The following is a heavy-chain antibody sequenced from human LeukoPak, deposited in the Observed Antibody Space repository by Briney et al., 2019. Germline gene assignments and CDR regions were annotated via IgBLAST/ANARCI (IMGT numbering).Heavy chain of an antibody. Sequence: GGSLRLSCSASGFTFSSYIMNWVRQTPGKGLEWVSSITSNSRYIYYPDSVKGRFTISRDNAKNSLHLQMNSLRAEDTAVYYCARGNPTEGAFDYWGQGTLVTVSS. J-gene: IGHJ4*02. D-gene: IGHD1-26*01. CDR3: ARGNPTEGAFDY. CDR2: ITSNSRYI. V-gene: IGHV3-21*01. CDR1: GFTFSSYI.